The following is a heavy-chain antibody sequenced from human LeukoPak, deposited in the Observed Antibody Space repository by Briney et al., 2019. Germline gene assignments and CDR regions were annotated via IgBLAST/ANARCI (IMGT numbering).Heavy chain of an antibody. CDR3: AIVVAYYFDY. J-gene: IGHJ4*02. D-gene: IGHD3-22*01. CDR1: GGSISSYY. V-gene: IGHV4-39*01. Sequence: PSETLSLTCTVSGGSISSYYWGWIRQPPGKGLEWIGSIYYSGSTYYNPSLKSRVTISVDTSKNQFSLKLSSVTAADTAVYYCAIVVAYYFDYWGQGTLVTVSS. CDR2: IYYSGST.